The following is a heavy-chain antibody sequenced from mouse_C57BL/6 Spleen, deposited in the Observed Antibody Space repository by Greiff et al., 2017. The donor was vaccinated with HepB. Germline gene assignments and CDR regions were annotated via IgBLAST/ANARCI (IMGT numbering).Heavy chain of an antibody. CDR3: ARWGITTVVATQYYFDY. J-gene: IGHJ2*01. D-gene: IGHD1-1*01. V-gene: IGHV1-52*01. Sequence: QVQLQQPGAELVRPGSSVKLSCKASGYTFTSYWMHWVKQRPLQGLEWIGNIDPSDSETHYNQKFKDKATLTVDKSSSTAYMQLSSLTSEDSAVYYCARWGITTVVATQYYFDYWGQGTTLTVSS. CDR1: GYTFTSYW. CDR2: IDPSDSET.